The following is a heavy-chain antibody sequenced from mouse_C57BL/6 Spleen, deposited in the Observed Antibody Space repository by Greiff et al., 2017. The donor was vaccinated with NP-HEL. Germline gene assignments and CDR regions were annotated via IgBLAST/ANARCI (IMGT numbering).Heavy chain of an antibody. J-gene: IGHJ3*01. CDR2: IEPSDSYT. D-gene: IGHD4-1*01. Sequence: QVQLQQPGAELVRPGTSVKLSCKASGYTFTSYWMHWVKQRPGQGLEWIGVIEPSDSYTNYNQKFKGKATLTVDTSSSTAYMQLSSLTSEDSAVYYCARSAGTSTWFAYWGQGTLVTVSA. CDR1: GYTFTSYW. V-gene: IGHV1-59*01. CDR3: ARSAGTSTWFAY.